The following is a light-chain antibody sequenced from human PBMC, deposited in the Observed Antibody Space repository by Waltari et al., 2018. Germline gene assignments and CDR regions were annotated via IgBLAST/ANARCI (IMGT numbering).Light chain of an antibody. CDR2: YDG. CDR3: QVWDSSSDPVV. CDR1: NIGSKN. J-gene: IGLJ3*02. V-gene: IGLV3-21*04. Sequence: SFVLTQPPSVSVAPGKTAQISCVANNIGSKNVHWYQQRPGQAPVVVIYYDGDRPSGIPERFSGSNSGNTATLTISRVEAGDEADYYCQVWDSSSDPVVLGGGTKLTVL.